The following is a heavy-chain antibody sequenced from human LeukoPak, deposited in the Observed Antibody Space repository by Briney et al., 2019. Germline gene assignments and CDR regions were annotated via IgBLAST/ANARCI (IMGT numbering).Heavy chain of an antibody. CDR1: GFTFDDYA. CDR3: AKSTTAELFDY. D-gene: IGHD6-13*01. Sequence: PGRSLRLSCAASGFTFDDYAMHWVRQAPGKGLEWVSGISWNSGSIGYADSVKGRFTISRDNAKNSLYLQMNSLRAEDTALYYCAKSTTAELFDYWGQGTLVTVSS. CDR2: ISWNSGSI. J-gene: IGHJ4*02. V-gene: IGHV3-9*01.